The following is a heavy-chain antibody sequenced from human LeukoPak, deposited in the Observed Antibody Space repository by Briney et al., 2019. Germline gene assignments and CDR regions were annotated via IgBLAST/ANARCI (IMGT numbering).Heavy chain of an antibody. V-gene: IGHV6-1*01. CDR2: TYYRSKWYN. Sequence: SQTLSLTCAISGDSVSSNSAAWNWIRQSPSRGLEWLGRTYYRSKWYNDYAVSVKSRITINPDTSKNQFSLQLNSVTPEDTAVYYCARNCGGDCYGGHYYYGMDVWGQGTTVTVSS. CDR1: GDSVSSNSAA. D-gene: IGHD2-21*02. J-gene: IGHJ6*02. CDR3: ARNCGGDCYGGHYYYGMDV.